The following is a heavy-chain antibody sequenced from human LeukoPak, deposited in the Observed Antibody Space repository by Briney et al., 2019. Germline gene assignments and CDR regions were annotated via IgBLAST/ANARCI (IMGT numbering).Heavy chain of an antibody. CDR1: GYTFTNYG. D-gene: IGHD5-18*01. J-gene: IGHJ4*02. CDR3: SRVGRPSSYGLQYYFDY. V-gene: IGHV1-18*01. Sequence: GASVKVSCKASGYTFTNYGISWVRQAPGQGLEWMGWISAYNGNTNYAQKLQGRVTMTTDTSTSTAYKELRSLRSDDTAVYYCSRVGRPSSYGLQYYFDYWGQGTLVTVSS. CDR2: ISAYNGNT.